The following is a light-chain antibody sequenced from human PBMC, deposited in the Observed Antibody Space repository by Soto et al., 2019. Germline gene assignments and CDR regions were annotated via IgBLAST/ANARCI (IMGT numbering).Light chain of an antibody. Sequence: EIVLTQSPATLSLSPGERATLSCRASQSVSSYLAWYQQKPGQAPRLLIYDASNRATGIPARLSGSGSGTDFTLTISSLEPEDFAVYYCQQRSNWPPATFGGGTKVDNK. CDR2: DAS. CDR3: QQRSNWPPAT. CDR1: QSVSSY. J-gene: IGKJ4*01. V-gene: IGKV3-11*01.